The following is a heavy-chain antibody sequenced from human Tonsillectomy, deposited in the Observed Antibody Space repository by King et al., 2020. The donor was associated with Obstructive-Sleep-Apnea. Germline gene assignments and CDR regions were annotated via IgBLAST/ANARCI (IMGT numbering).Heavy chain of an antibody. J-gene: IGHJ6*02. CDR2: INSDGSST. CDR1: GFTFSSYW. D-gene: IGHD3-16*02. Sequence: VQLVESGGGLVQPGGSLRLSCAASGFTFSSYWMFWVRQTPGKGLVWVSRINSDGSSTSHADSVKGRFTIARDNGKNTLYLQMNRLRAEDTAVYYWAKTPYRYYGLDVWGQGTTVTVSS. CDR3: AKTPYRYYGLDV. V-gene: IGHV3-74*01.